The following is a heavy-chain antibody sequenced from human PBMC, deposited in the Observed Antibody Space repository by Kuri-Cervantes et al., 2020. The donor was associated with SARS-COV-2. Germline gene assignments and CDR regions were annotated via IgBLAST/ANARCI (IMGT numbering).Heavy chain of an antibody. J-gene: IGHJ5*02. V-gene: IGHV3-23*01. CDR2: ISGSGGST. Sequence: GESLKISCAASGFTFSRYWMHWVCQAPGKGLEWVSAISGSGGSTYYADSVKGRFTISRDNSKNTLYLQMNSLRAEDTAVYYCAKDLGRPNWFDPWGQGTLVTVSS. CDR1: GFTFSRYW. CDR3: AKDLGRPNWFDP.